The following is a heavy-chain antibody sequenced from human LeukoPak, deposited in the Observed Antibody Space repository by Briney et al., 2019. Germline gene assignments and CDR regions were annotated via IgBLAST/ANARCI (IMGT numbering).Heavy chain of an antibody. D-gene: IGHD4-23*01. V-gene: IGHV4-59*11. Sequence: SETLSLTCTVPGGSISSHYWSWIRQPPGKGLEWIGYIYYSGSTNYNPSLKSRVTISVDTSKNQFSLKLSSATAADTAVYYCARSLRWSPFDYWGQGTLVTVSS. CDR2: IYYSGST. J-gene: IGHJ4*02. CDR1: GGSISSHY. CDR3: ARSLRWSPFDY.